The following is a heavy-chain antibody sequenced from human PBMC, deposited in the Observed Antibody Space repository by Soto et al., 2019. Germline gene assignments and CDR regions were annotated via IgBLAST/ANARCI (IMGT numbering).Heavy chain of an antibody. CDR1: GYTFTNYG. J-gene: IGHJ5*02. D-gene: IGHD3-16*02. CDR2: ISTNSGYT. CDR3: AREEYRQLDH. V-gene: IGHV1-18*04. Sequence: ASVKVSCKASGYTFTNYGISWVRQAPGQGLEWMGWISTNSGYTDYAQNLRGRVTMTTDTSTTTAYMELRSLRSDDTAVYYCAREEYRQLDHWGQGTLVTVSS.